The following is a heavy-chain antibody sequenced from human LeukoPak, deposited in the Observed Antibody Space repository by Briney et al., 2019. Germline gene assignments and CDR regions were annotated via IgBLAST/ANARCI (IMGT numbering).Heavy chain of an antibody. CDR1: GGSISSYY. J-gene: IGHJ4*02. V-gene: IGHV4-4*07. Sequence: SETLSLTCTVSGGSISSYYWSWIRQPAGKGLEWIGRIYTSGSTNYNPSLKSRVTMSVETSKNQFSLKLSSVTAADTAVYYCARSYDSSGNFDYWGQGTLVTVSS. CDR3: ARSYDSSGNFDY. CDR2: IYTSGST. D-gene: IGHD3-22*01.